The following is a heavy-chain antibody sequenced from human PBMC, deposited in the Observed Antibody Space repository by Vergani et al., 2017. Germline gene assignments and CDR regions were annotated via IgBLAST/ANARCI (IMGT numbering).Heavy chain of an antibody. CDR3: AKARWAAGTVNWFDP. Sequence: VQLVESGGGVVQPGRSLRLSCAASGFTFSSYGMHWVRQAPGKGLEWVAVISYDGSNKYYADSVKGRFTISRDNSKNTLYLQMNSLRAEDTAVYYCAKARWAAGTVNWFDPWGQGTLVTVSS. V-gene: IGHV3-30*18. D-gene: IGHD6-13*01. CDR1: GFTFSSYG. CDR2: ISYDGSNK. J-gene: IGHJ5*02.